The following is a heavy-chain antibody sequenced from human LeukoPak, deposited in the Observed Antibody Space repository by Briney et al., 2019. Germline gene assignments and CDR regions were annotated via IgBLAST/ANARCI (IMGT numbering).Heavy chain of an antibody. CDR3: ARVGLSDIAAEAFDY. CDR2: IKQDGSEK. Sequence: GGSLRLSCAASGFTFSSYWMSWVRQAPGKGLEWVANIKQDGSEKYYVDSVKGRFTISRDNAKNSLYLQMNSLRAEDTAVYYCARVGLSDIAAEAFDYWGQGTLVTASS. D-gene: IGHD6-13*01. V-gene: IGHV3-7*01. J-gene: IGHJ4*02. CDR1: GFTFSSYW.